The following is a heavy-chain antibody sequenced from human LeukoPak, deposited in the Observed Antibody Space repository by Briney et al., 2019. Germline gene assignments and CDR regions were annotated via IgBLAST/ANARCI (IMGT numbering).Heavy chain of an antibody. CDR1: GYTLTAYY. CDR3: ARSPTVNFFDF. J-gene: IGHJ4*02. Sequence: ASVKVSCKASGYTLTAYYMHWVRQAPGQGLEWMGRINPNSGDTSYAQKFQGRVTMTRDTSISTAYMELSRLRSDDTAVFYCARSPTVNFFDFWGQGTLVTVSS. V-gene: IGHV1-2*06. D-gene: IGHD4-17*01. CDR2: INPNSGDT.